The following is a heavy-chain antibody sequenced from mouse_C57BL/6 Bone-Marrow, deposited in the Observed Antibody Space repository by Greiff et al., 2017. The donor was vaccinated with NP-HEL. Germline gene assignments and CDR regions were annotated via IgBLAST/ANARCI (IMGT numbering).Heavy chain of an antibody. D-gene: IGHD1-2*01. CDR2: IRNKANGYTT. V-gene: IGHV7-3*01. CDR1: GFTFTDYY. Sequence: EVQGVESGGGLVQPGGSLSLSCAASGFTFTDYYMSWVRQPPGKALEWLGFIRNKANGYTTEYSASVKGRFTISRDNSQSILYLQMNALRAEDSATYYCARSITTAVGGFAYWGQGTLVTVSA. CDR3: ARSITTAVGGFAY. J-gene: IGHJ3*01.